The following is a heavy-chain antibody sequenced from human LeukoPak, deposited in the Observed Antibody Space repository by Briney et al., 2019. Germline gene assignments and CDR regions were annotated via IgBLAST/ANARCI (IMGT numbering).Heavy chain of an antibody. CDR1: GDSISSYF. V-gene: IGHV4-59*01. Sequence: PSETLSLTCTVSGDSISSYFWSWIRQPPGKGLEWIGYFHDSGSANYNPSLKSRITMSVDTSKNQFSLKLRSVTAADTAVYYCARDSHSVDTATPRGFDHWGQGTLVTVSS. CDR2: FHDSGSA. D-gene: IGHD2-15*01. CDR3: ARDSHSVDTATPRGFDH. J-gene: IGHJ5*02.